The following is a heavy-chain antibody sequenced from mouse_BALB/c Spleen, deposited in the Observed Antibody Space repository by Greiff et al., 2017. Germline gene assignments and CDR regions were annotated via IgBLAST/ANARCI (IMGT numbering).Heavy chain of an antibody. J-gene: IGHJ2*01. CDR1: GFTFSSYA. Sequence: EVKLMESGGGLVKPGGSLKLSCAASGFTFSSYAMSWVRQTPEKRLEWVASISSGGSTYYPDSVKGRFTISRDNARNILYLQMSSLRSEDTAMYYCARLTTAPYYFDYWGQGTTLTVSS. CDR3: ARLTTAPYYFDY. CDR2: ISSGGST. D-gene: IGHD1-2*01. V-gene: IGHV5-6-5*01.